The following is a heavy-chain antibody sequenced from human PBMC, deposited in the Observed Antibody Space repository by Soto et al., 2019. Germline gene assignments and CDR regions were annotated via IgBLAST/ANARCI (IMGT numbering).Heavy chain of an antibody. Sequence: PSETLSLTCTVSGGSISSGDYYWSWIRQPPGKGLEWIGYIYYSGSTYYNPSLKSRVTISVDTSKNQFSLKLSSVTAADTAVYYCARAEEDCSGGSCYSGWFDPWGQGTLVTVS. J-gene: IGHJ5*02. CDR1: GGSISSGDYY. CDR2: IYYSGST. D-gene: IGHD2-15*01. CDR3: ARAEEDCSGGSCYSGWFDP. V-gene: IGHV4-30-4*01.